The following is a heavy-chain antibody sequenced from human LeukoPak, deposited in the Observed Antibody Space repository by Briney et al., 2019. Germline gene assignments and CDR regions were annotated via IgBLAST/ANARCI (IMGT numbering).Heavy chain of an antibody. D-gene: IGHD4-17*01. CDR2: IYPGDFDT. V-gene: IGHV5-51*01. Sequence: PGESLKISCKGSGYSFTSYWIGWVRQMPGKGLEWMGIIYPGDFDTRYSPSFQGQVTISADRSTSTAYLQWSSLKASDTAMYYCARRAPGGDYGRDLNWFDPWGQGTLVTVSS. J-gene: IGHJ5*02. CDR3: ARRAPGGDYGRDLNWFDP. CDR1: GYSFTSYW.